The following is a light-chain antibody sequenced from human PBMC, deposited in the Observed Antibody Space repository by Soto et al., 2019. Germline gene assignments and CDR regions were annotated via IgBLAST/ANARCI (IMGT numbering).Light chain of an antibody. CDR2: EDN. Sequence: NFMLTQPHSVSDSAGKTVTNSCTRSSGSIANNYVQWYQQRPGSSPTTVIYEDNQRPSGVPDRFSGSIDSSSNSASLTISGLKTEDEADYYCQSYVSSNQVFGGGTKLTVL. CDR1: SGSIANNY. V-gene: IGLV6-57*01. J-gene: IGLJ3*02. CDR3: QSYVSSNQV.